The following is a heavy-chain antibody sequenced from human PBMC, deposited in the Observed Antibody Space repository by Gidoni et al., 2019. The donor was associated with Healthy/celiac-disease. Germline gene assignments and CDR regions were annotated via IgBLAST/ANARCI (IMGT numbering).Heavy chain of an antibody. CDR2: IYYSGST. CDR1: GGSISSSSYY. Sequence: QLQLQESGPGLVKPPETLSLTCTVSGGSISSSSYYWGWIRQPPGKGLEWIGSIYYSGSTYYNPSLKSRVTISVDTSKNQFSLKLSSVTAADTAVYYCARRRGVVVAARGDYFDYWGQGTLVTVSS. D-gene: IGHD2-15*01. CDR3: ARRRGVVVAARGDYFDY. V-gene: IGHV4-39*01. J-gene: IGHJ4*02.